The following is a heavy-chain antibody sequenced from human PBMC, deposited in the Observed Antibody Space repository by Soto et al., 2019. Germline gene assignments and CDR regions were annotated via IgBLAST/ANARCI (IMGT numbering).Heavy chain of an antibody. Sequence: PSETLSLTCTVSGGSINNGAYLWSWIRQHPGKGLEWIGYIYYTGSTYYNPSLKSRITISVDTSKTQFSLKLSSVTAADTAVYYCARAHYGDYGYGMDVWGQGTTVTVSS. V-gene: IGHV4-31*03. CDR3: ARAHYGDYGYGMDV. D-gene: IGHD4-17*01. CDR1: GGSINNGAYL. J-gene: IGHJ6*02. CDR2: IYYTGST.